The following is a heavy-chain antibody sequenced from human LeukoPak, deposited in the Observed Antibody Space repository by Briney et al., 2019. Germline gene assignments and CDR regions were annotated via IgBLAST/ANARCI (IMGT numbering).Heavy chain of an antibody. CDR1: GHTFSSYA. CDR3: AKNFSTHYSESSGYWPNWFDP. V-gene: IGHV3-30*18. CDR2: LSNDGSNK. Sequence: GGPLRLSCEVSGHTFSSYATTWTPQAPGTGLESLAVLSNDGSNKYYADSVKGRFTISRDNSKNTLYWQMNRLRAEDTAMYYCAKNFSTHYSESSGYWPNWFDPWGQGTLVTVSS. J-gene: IGHJ5*02. D-gene: IGHD3-22*01.